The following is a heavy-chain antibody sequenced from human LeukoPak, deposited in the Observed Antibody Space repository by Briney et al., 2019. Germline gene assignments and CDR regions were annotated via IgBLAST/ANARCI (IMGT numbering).Heavy chain of an antibody. J-gene: IGHJ4*02. CDR1: GFTFSSYS. D-gene: IGHD1-26*01. CDR2: ISSSSSYI. CDR3: ASSSGRFDY. Sequence: GGSLRLSCAASGFTFSSYSMNWVRQAPGKGLEWVSSISSSSSYIYYADSVKGRFTISRDNAKNSLYLQINSLRAEDTAVYYCASSSGRFDYWGQGTLVTVSS. V-gene: IGHV3-21*01.